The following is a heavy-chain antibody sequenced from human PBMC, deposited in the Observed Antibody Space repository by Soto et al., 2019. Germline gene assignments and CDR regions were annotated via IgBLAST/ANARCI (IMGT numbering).Heavy chain of an antibody. D-gene: IGHD3-10*01. J-gene: IGHJ4*02. CDR3: ARDVGGFDY. CDR1: GGSFSGYY. V-gene: IGHV4-34*01. CDR2: INHSGST. Sequence: SETLSLTCAVYGGSFSGYYWSWIRQPPGKGLEWIGEINHSGSTNYNPSLKSRVTISVDTSKNQFSLKLSSVTAADTAVYYCARDVGGFDYWGQGTLVTVSS.